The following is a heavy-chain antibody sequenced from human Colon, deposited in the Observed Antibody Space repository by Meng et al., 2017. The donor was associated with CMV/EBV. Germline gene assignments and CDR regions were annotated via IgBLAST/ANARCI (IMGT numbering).Heavy chain of an antibody. V-gene: IGHV1-69*10. CDR2: IIPILGIA. CDR1: GGTFSSYA. CDR3: ARGRGFDFWSGYYLDY. Sequence: SVKVSCKASGGTFSSYAISWVRQAPGQGLEWMGGIIPILGIANYAQKFQGRVTITADKSTSTAYMELSSLRSEDTAVYYCARGRGFDFWSGYYLDYWGQGTLVTVSS. D-gene: IGHD3-3*01. J-gene: IGHJ4*02.